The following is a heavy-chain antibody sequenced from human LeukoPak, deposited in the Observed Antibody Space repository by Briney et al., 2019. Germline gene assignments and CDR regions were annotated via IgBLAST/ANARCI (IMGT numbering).Heavy chain of an antibody. J-gene: IGHJ5*02. D-gene: IGHD6-6*01. CDR1: GFTFSTYW. CDR3: ARERRSSSSRNWFDP. Sequence: SGGSLRLSCAASGFTFSTYWMHWVRQAPGKGLVWVSRINSDGSSTTYADSVMGRFTISRDNATNTLYLQINSLRAEDTAVYYCARERRSSSSRNWFDPWGQGTLVTVSS. CDR2: INSDGSST. V-gene: IGHV3-74*01.